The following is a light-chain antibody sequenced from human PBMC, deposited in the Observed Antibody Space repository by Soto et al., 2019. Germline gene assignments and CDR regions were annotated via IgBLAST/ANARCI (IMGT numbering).Light chain of an antibody. CDR2: VKSDGSH. CDR1: SGHGNYV. Sequence: QPVLTQSPSASASLGASVKLTCTLSSGHGNYVIAWHQQQPEKGPRYLMKVKSDGSHNKGDGIPDRFSGSSSGAERYLAISSLQSEDEADYYWQTWDTGIVVFGGGTKVTVL. CDR3: QTWDTGIVV. J-gene: IGLJ2*01. V-gene: IGLV4-69*01.